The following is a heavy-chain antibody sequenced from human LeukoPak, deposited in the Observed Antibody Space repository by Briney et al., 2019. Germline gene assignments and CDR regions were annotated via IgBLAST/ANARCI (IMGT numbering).Heavy chain of an antibody. J-gene: IGHJ3*02. CDR3: ARVPDCSSTSCYTDDAFDI. Sequence: AGGSLRLSCAASGFTVSSNYMSWVRQAPGKGLEWDSVIYSGGSTYYADSVKGRFTISRDNSKNTLYLQMNSLRAEDTAVYYCARVPDCSSTSCYTDDAFDIWGQGTMVTVSS. CDR1: GFTVSSNY. D-gene: IGHD2-2*02. V-gene: IGHV3-66*02. CDR2: IYSGGST.